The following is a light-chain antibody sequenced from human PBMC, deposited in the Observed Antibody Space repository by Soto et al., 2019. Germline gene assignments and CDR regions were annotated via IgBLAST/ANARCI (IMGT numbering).Light chain of an antibody. V-gene: IGKV3-20*01. J-gene: IGKJ4*01. CDR1: QSVSSSY. CDR2: GAS. CDR3: QQYGSSLLT. Sequence: ELVLTQSPGTLSLSPGERATLSCRASQSVSSSYLAWYQQKPGQAPRLLIYGASSRATGIPDRFSGSGSGTDFALTISRLEPEDFAVYYCQQYGSSLLTFGGGTKVESK.